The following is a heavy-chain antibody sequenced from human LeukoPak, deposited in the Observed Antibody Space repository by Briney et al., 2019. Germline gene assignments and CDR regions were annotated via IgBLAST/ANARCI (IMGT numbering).Heavy chain of an antibody. CDR1: GDSLNSNFFF. V-gene: IGHV4-39*07. J-gene: IGHJ4*02. Sequence: SETLSLTCTVSGDSLNSNFFFWAWIRQSPGKRLAWIANVNSIKGTSYHPSLGSRVTMSVDPSRNQFSLRLRSMTAADTAIYYCAGGRYSGSYFRVDYWGQGSLVSVSS. CDR2: VNSIKGT. CDR3: AGGRYSGSYFRVDY. D-gene: IGHD1-26*01.